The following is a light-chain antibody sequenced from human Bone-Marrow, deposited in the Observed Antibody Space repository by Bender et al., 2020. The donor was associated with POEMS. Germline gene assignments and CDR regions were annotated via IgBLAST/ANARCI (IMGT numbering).Light chain of an antibody. CDR3: QTWGTGIGV. CDR2: LNSDGSH. CDR1: SGHSSYA. Sequence: QPVLTQSPSASASLGASVKLTCTLSSGHSSYAIAWHQQQPEEGPRYLMRLNSDGSHNKGDGIPDRFSGSSSGAERYLTISSLQSEDEADYYCQTWGTGIGVFGTGTKVTVL. V-gene: IGLV4-69*01. J-gene: IGLJ1*01.